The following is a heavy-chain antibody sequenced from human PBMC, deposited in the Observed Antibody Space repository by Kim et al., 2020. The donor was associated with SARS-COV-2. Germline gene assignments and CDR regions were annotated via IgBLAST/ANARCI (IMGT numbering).Heavy chain of an antibody. V-gene: IGHV3-30-3*01. Sequence: GGSLRLSCAASGFTFSSYAMHWVRQAPGKGLEWVAVISYDGSNKYYADSVKGRFTISRDNSKNTLYLQMNSLRAEDTAVYYCARDRVRMEWLYYYYYYM. J-gene: IGHJ6*03. CDR2: ISYDGSNK. D-gene: IGHD3-3*01. CDR3: ARDRVRMEWLYYYYYYM. CDR1: GFTFSSYA.